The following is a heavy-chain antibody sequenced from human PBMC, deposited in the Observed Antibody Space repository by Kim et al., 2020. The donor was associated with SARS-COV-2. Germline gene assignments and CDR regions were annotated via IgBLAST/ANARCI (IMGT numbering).Heavy chain of an antibody. D-gene: IGHD2-15*01. CDR3: ARDSLPSSYCSGSSCYSY. J-gene: IGHJ4*02. CDR2: ISSESDYI. Sequence: GGSLRRSCAASGFTFSRYTMNWVRQAPGKGLEWVSSISSESDYIYYADSVKGRFTISRDNAENSLHLQMNSLGADDTAVYYCARDSLPSSYCSGSSCYSYWGQGTLVTVSS. CDR1: GFTFSRYT. V-gene: IGHV3-21*01.